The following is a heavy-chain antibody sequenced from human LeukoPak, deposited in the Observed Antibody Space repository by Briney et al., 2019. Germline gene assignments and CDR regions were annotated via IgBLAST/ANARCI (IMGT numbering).Heavy chain of an antibody. CDR2: IYYSGST. CDR1: LGSLSSYF. V-gene: IGHV4-59*01. J-gene: IGHJ6*02. CDR3: ARYYYYGMDV. Sequence: SEGLSVTCIVCLGSLSSYFWSWMRPPPGKGLEWMGYIYYSGSTNYNPSLKSRVTISVDTSKNQFSLKLSSVTAADTAVYYCARYYYYGMDVWGQGTTVTVSS.